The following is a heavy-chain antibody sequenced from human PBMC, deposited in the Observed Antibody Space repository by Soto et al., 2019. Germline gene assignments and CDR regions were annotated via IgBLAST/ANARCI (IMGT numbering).Heavy chain of an antibody. D-gene: IGHD2-15*01. Sequence: PWWSLRLSWAASGFTFSSYGMHWVRQSPGKGLEWVAVISYDGSNKYYADSVKGRFTISRDNSKNTLYLQINSLRAEDTAVSYCAQGGYCRGRSCYPGLYYHGMDVWGKATTVTASS. CDR1: GFTFSSYG. CDR2: ISYDGSNK. J-gene: IGHJ6*04. CDR3: AQGGYCRGRSCYPGLYYHGMDV. V-gene: IGHV3-30*18.